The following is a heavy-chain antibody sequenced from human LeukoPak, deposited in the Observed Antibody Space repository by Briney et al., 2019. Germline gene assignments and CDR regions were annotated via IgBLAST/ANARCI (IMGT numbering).Heavy chain of an antibody. CDR1: GGSISSYY. J-gene: IGHJ3*02. D-gene: IGHD3-10*01. Sequence: SETLSLTCTVSGGSISSYYWSWIRQPPGKGLEWIGYIYYSGSTNYNPSLKSRVTISVDTSTNQFSLKLSSVTAADTAVYYCARLRKSYGSGSYYSLYAFDIWGQGTMVTVSS. V-gene: IGHV4-59*08. CDR2: IYYSGST. CDR3: ARLRKSYGSGSYYSLYAFDI.